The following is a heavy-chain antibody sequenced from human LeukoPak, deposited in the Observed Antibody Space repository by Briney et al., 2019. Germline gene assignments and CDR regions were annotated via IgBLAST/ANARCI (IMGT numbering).Heavy chain of an antibody. CDR2: IYYSGST. D-gene: IGHD3-22*01. J-gene: IGHJ4*02. CDR3: AKRDYYDSSSFDY. CDR1: GGSTSSSSYY. V-gene: IGHV4-39*01. Sequence: SETLSLTCTVSGGSTSSSSYYWGWIRQPPGKGLEWIGSIYYSGSTYYNPSLKSRVTISVDTSKNQFSLKLSSVTAADTAVYYCAKRDYYDSSSFDYWGQGTLVAVSS.